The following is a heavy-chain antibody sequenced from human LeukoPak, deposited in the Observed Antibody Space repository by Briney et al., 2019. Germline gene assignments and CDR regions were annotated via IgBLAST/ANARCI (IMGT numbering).Heavy chain of an antibody. D-gene: IGHD5-18*01. Sequence: ASVKVSCKASGYTFTSYYMHWVRHAPGQGLEWGGIINPSGGSTSYAQTFQGRVTMTRDTPTSTVYMGLSSLRSEDTAVYYCASGLDTAMVFDYWGQGTLVTVSS. CDR1: GYTFTSYY. CDR2: INPSGGST. V-gene: IGHV1-46*01. J-gene: IGHJ4*02. CDR3: ASGLDTAMVFDY.